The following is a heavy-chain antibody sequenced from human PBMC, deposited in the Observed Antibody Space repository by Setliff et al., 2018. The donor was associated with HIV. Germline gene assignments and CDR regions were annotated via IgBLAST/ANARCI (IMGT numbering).Heavy chain of an antibody. Sequence: ASVKVSCKASGYIFNSFGISWVRQAPGQGLEWMGWISAYNGSTKYAQKLQGRVTMTTDTSTSTGYMELRSLRSDDTAVYYCARDGPYVAVLIRAFDIWGQGTMVTVSS. CDR2: ISAYNGST. D-gene: IGHD3-16*01. CDR3: ARDGPYVAVLIRAFDI. J-gene: IGHJ3*02. CDR1: GYIFNSFG. V-gene: IGHV1-18*01.